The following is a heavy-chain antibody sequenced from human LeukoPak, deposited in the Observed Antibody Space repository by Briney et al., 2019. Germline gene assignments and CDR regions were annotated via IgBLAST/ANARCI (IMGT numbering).Heavy chain of an antibody. CDR2: ITNDGSRQ. J-gene: IGHJ4*02. D-gene: IGHD1-1*01. Sequence: GGSLRLSCEPSIFVFSEYYMHWVRLAPGKGLEWLAVITNDGSRQFYADSVKGRFTVSRDNSKSLLFLQMESLRHDDTGIYYCAKGRRTGFVDYWGQGALVTVSS. CDR1: IFVFSEYY. V-gene: IGHV3-30*18. CDR3: AKGRRTGFVDY.